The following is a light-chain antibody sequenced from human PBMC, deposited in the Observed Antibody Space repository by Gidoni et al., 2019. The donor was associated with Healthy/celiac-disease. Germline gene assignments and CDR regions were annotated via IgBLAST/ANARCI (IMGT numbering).Light chain of an antibody. J-gene: IGLJ2*01. CDR2: QDS. CDR1: KLGDKY. V-gene: IGLV3-1*01. CDR3: QAWDSSTAV. Sequence: SYELTQPPSVSVSPGQTARITCSGDKLGDKYACWYQQKPGQSPVLVIYQDSMRPSGIPERFSGSNSGNTATLTISGTQAMDEADYYCQAWDSSTAVFGGGTKLPVL.